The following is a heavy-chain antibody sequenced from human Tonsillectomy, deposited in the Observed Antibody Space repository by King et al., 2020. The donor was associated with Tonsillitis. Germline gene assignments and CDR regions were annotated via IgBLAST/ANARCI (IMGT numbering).Heavy chain of an antibody. CDR3: ARGSPGFDY. J-gene: IGHJ4*02. V-gene: IGHV4-38-2*01. CDR1: GYSISSGYY. Sequence: VQLQESGPGLVKPSETLSLTCAVSGYSISSGYYWGWIRQPPGKGLEWIGSIYHSGSTYYNPSLKSRVTISVDTSKNQFSLKLSSVTAADTAVYYCARGSPGFDYWGRGTLVTVSS. CDR2: IYHSGST.